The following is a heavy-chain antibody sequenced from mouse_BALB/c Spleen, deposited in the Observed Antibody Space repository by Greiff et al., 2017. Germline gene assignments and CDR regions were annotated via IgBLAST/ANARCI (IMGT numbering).Heavy chain of an antibody. CDR2: ISYDGSN. CDR1: GYSITSGYY. J-gene: IGHJ3*01. V-gene: IGHV3-6*02. Sequence: ESGPGLVKPSQSLSLTCSVTGYSITSGYYWNWIRQFPGNTLEWMGYISYDGSNNYNPSLKNRISITRDTSKNQFFLKLNSVTTEDTATYYCARDQFFAYWGQGTLVTVSA. CDR3: ARDQFFAY.